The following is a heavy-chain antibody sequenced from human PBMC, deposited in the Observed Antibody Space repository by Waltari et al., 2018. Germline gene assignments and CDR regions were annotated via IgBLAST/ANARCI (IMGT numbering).Heavy chain of an antibody. J-gene: IGHJ3*02. V-gene: IGHV3-9*01. D-gene: IGHD3-3*01. CDR3: AKDFVGHTIFGAFDI. CDR1: GFTFDDYA. CDR2: ISWNSGSI. Sequence: EVQLVESGGGLVQPGRSLRLSCAASGFTFDDYAMHWVRQAPGKGLEWVSGISWNSGSIGYADSVKGRFTIARDNAKNSLYLQMNSLRAEDTALYYCAKDFVGHTIFGAFDIWGQGTMVTVSS.